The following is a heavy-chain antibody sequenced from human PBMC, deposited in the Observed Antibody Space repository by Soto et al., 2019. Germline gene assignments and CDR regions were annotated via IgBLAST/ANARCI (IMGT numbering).Heavy chain of an antibody. J-gene: IGHJ3*02. Sequence: ASVKVSCKASNYPFINFGISWVRQAPGQGLEWMGWISTSNGNTNYAQKLQGRVTMTTDTSTSTVYMDLRSLRSDDTAVYYCARVLVAAYLNAFDIWGQGTMVTVSS. CDR3: ARVLVAAYLNAFDI. CDR2: ISTSNGNT. CDR1: NYPFINFG. V-gene: IGHV1-18*01. D-gene: IGHD2-15*01.